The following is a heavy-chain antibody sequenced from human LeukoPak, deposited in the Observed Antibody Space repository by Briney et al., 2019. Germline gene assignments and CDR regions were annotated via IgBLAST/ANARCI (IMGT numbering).Heavy chain of an antibody. CDR2: ISGYGANT. D-gene: IGHD6-19*01. Sequence: PGGSLRLSCAASGFTFNLYGMSWVRQVPGKGLEWVSGISGYGANTYYADSVKGRFTISRDNSKNTVFLQMNSLTVEDTAVYYCARDSHYATSGWDFDYWGQGTLVTVSS. V-gene: IGHV3-23*01. CDR1: GFTFNLYG. J-gene: IGHJ4*02. CDR3: ARDSHYATSGWDFDY.